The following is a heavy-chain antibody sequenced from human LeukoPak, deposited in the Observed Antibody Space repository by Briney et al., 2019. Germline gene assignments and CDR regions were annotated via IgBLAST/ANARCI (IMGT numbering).Heavy chain of an antibody. CDR2: IYSGGST. J-gene: IGHJ4*02. CDR3: ARGVGPTMVRGPNLDY. Sequence: GGSLRLSCAASGFTFSSYWMHWVRQAPGKGLEWVSVIYSGGSTYYADSVKGRFTISRDNSKNTLYLQMNSLRAEDTAVYYCARGVGPTMVRGPNLDYWGQGTLVTVSS. CDR1: GFTFSSYW. D-gene: IGHD3-10*01. V-gene: IGHV3-53*01.